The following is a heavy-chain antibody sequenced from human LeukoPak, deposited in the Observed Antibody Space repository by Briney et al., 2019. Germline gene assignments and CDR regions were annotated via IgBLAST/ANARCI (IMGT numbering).Heavy chain of an antibody. D-gene: IGHD2-21*01. Sequence: GASVKVSCKASGYTFTSYYMHWVRQAPGQGLEWMGIINPSGGSTSYAQKFQGRVTMTEDTSTDTAYMELSSLRSEDTAVYYCAIGGRRGYVVVPFDYWGQGTLVTVSS. CDR3: AIGGRRGYVVVPFDY. V-gene: IGHV1-46*01. CDR1: GYTFTSYY. J-gene: IGHJ4*02. CDR2: INPSGGST.